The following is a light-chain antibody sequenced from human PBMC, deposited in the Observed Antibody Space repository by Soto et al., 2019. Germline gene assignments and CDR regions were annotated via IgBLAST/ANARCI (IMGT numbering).Light chain of an antibody. J-gene: IGKJ2*01. Sequence: EIVMTQSPATLSVSPGERATLSCRASQSVSSNLAWYQQKPGQAPRLLIYGASTRATGIPARFSGSGSATEFTLTISSLQSEDFAVYYCQHRINWPLYIFGQGTYLEIK. V-gene: IGKV3-15*01. CDR3: QHRINWPLYI. CDR2: GAS. CDR1: QSVSSN.